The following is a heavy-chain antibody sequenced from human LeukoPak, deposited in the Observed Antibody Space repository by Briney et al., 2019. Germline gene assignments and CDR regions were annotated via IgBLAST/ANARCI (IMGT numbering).Heavy chain of an antibody. CDR2: INTNSGAP. Sequence: GASVKVSFKTSGYTFTDYYIHWVRQAPGQGLEWMGWINTNSGAPTYAQKFQGRVIMTRDTSINTAYMELSSLRSDDTAVYFCARPGNWWFDPWGQGTLVTVSS. D-gene: IGHD3-9*01. CDR1: GYTFTDYY. V-gene: IGHV1-2*02. J-gene: IGHJ5*02. CDR3: ARPGNWWFDP.